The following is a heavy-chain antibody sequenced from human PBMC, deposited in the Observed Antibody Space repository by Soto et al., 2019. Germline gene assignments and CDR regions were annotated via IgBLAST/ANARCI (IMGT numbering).Heavy chain of an antibody. J-gene: IGHJ6*02. V-gene: IGHV3-15*07. D-gene: IGHD3-3*01. CDR3: ARRVFGVVNSYGMDV. Sequence: PGGSLRLSCAASGFTFSNAWMNWVRQAPGKGLEWVGRIKSKTDGGTTDYAAPVKGRFTISRDDSKNTLYLQMNSLKTEDTAVYYCARRVFGVVNSYGMDVWGQGTTVTVSS. CDR2: IKSKTDGGTT. CDR1: GFTFSNAW.